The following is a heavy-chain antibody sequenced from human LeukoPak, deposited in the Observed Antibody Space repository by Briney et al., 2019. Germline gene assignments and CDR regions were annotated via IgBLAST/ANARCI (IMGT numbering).Heavy chain of an antibody. CDR3: ARDETADCSRGSCYWD. J-gene: IGHJ4*02. D-gene: IGHD2-15*01. CDR1: GYIFIDSY. Sequence: ASVTVSCKASGYIFIDSYLHWVRQAPGRGREWLGWISPNSGDTYYAPKFQGKITLTRDTSVSTAYMDVRSLRSDDTAVYHCARDETADCSRGSCYWDWGQGTLVTVSS. V-gene: IGHV1-2*02. CDR2: ISPNSGDT.